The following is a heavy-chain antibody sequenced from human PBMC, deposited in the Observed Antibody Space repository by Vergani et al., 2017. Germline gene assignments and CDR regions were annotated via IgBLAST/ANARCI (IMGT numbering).Heavy chain of an antibody. CDR1: GFTFSSYV. Sequence: EVQLVESGGGLVQPGGSLRLSCVASGFTFSSYVMSWVRQAPGKGLEWVSVIGSNGGRTYYADSVKGRFTISRDKSKNTLYLQMNSLRDENTATYYCAKEARSRTDYWGQGTLVTVSS. V-gene: IGHV3-23*04. CDR3: AKEARSRTDY. J-gene: IGHJ4*02. CDR2: IGSNGGRT.